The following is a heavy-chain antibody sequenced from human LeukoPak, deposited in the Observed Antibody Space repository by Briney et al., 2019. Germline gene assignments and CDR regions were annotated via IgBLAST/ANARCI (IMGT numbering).Heavy chain of an antibody. CDR1: DASISSGRNY. Sequence: SETLSLTCNVSDASISSGRNYWGWIRQSPGKGLEWIASIYYSGNSYYNPSLKSRVSISVDTSKNHISLKLFSLTAADTALYYCARHLSGSAMMHYFDYWGQGNLVTVSS. CDR2: IYYSGNS. J-gene: IGHJ4*02. V-gene: IGHV4-39*01. D-gene: IGHD5-18*01. CDR3: ARHLSGSAMMHYFDY.